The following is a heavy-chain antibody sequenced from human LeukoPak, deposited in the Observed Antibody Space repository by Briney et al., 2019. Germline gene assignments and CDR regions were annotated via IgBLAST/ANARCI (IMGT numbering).Heavy chain of an antibody. Sequence: SETLSLTCTVSGGSISSSSYYWGWIRQPPGKGLEWIGSIYYSGSTYYNPSLKSRVTISVDTSKNQFSLKLSSVTAADTAVYYCARHSLFGVVIYYFDYWGQGTLVTVSS. CDR3: ARHSLFGVVIYYFDY. CDR1: GGSISSSSYY. V-gene: IGHV4-39*01. CDR2: IYYSGST. D-gene: IGHD3-3*02. J-gene: IGHJ4*02.